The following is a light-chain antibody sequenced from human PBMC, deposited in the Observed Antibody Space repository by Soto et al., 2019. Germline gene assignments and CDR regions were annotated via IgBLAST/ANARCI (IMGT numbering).Light chain of an antibody. J-gene: IGLJ2*01. V-gene: IGLV2-14*01. Sequence: QPASVSGSPGQSITISCTGTSSDVGGYNYVSWYQQHPGKAPKLMIYDVSNRPSGVSNRFSGSKSGNTASLTISGLQAEDEADYYCSSYTSSSTSVVFGGGTKLTVL. CDR3: SSYTSSSTSVV. CDR1: SSDVGGYNY. CDR2: DVS.